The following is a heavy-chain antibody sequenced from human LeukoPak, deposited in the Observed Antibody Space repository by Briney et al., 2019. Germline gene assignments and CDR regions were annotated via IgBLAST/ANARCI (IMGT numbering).Heavy chain of an antibody. J-gene: IGHJ4*02. CDR1: GGSISSYY. CDR3: ARDLGPVTQSYDSSGYFY. V-gene: IGHV4-4*07. D-gene: IGHD3-22*01. Sequence: PSETLSLTCTVSGGSISSYYWSWIRQPAGKGLEWIGRIYTSRSTNYNPSLKSRVTMSVDTSKNQFSLKLSSVTAADTAVYYCARDLGPVTQSYDSSGYFYWGQGTLVTVSS. CDR2: IYTSRST.